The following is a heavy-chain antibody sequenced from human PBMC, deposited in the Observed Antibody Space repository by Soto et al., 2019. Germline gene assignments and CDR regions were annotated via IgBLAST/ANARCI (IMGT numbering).Heavy chain of an antibody. CDR3: AREDPARQYDY. CDR2: IYYSGST. Sequence: QVQLQESGPGLVKPSQTLSLTCTVSGGSISSGGYYWSWIRQHPGKGLEWIGYIYYSGSTYYNPSLRSRVTRPVETSKNQLSLKLSSVTAADTAVYYCAREDPARQYDYWGQGTPVNVSS. CDR1: GGSISSGGYY. J-gene: IGHJ4*02. D-gene: IGHD5-18*01. V-gene: IGHV4-31*03.